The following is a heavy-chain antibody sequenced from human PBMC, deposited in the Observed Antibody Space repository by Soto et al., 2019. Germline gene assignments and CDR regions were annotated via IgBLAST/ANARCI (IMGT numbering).Heavy chain of an antibody. CDR2: ISSSASTI. CDR3: ARERSSWYTDAFDI. D-gene: IGHD6-13*01. CDR1: GFTFSSYE. Sequence: GGSLRLSSAASGFTFSSYEMNWVRQAPGKGLEWVSYISSSASTIYYVDSVKGRFTISRDNAKNSLYLQMNSLTAEDTAVYYCARERSSWYTDAFDIWGQGTMVTVSS. V-gene: IGHV3-48*03. J-gene: IGHJ3*02.